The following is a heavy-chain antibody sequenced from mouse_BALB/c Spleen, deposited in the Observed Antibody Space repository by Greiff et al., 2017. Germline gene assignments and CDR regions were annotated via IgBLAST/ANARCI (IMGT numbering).Heavy chain of an antibody. V-gene: IGHV5-6-3*01. CDR1: GFTFSSYG. D-gene: IGHD1-1*01. J-gene: IGHJ3*01. CDR3: AREGYYGSSEGFAY. Sequence: EVKLMESGGGLVQPGGSLKLSCAASGFTFSSYGMSWVRQTPDKRLELVATINSNGGSTYYPDSVKGRFTISRDNAKNTLYLQMSSLKSEDTAMYYCAREGYYGSSEGFAYWGQGTLVTVSA. CDR2: INSNGGST.